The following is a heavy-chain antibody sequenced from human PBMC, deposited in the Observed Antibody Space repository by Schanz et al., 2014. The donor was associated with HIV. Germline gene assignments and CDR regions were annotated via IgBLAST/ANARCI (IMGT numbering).Heavy chain of an antibody. CDR3: ASTEYPYTTSSDYYYGMDV. V-gene: IGHV3-33*01. CDR2: IWYDGSNK. J-gene: IGHJ6*02. CDR1: GFTFSSYG. D-gene: IGHD6-6*01. Sequence: QVKLVESGGGVVQPGRSLRLSCAASGFTFSSYGMHWVRQAPGKGLEWVAVIWYDGSNKYYADSVKGRFTISRDNSKNTLYLQMNSLRAEDTAVYYCASTEYPYTTSSDYYYGMDVWGQGTTVTVSS.